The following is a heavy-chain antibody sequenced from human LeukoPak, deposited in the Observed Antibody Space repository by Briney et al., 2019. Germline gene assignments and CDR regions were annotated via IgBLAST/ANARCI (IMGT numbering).Heavy chain of an antibody. D-gene: IGHD3-10*01. V-gene: IGHV1-2*02. CDR1: GYTFTGYY. CDR2: INPNSGGT. Sequence: ASVTVSCTASGYTFTGYYMHWVRQAPGQGLEWMGWINPNSGGTNYAQKFQGRVTMTRDTSISTAYMELSRLRSDDTAVYYCARAGGKMRFGELLLGYWGQGTLVTVSS. J-gene: IGHJ4*02. CDR3: ARAGGKMRFGELLLGY.